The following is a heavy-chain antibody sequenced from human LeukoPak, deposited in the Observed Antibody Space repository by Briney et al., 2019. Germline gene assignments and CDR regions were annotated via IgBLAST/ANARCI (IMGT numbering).Heavy chain of an antibody. Sequence: GGSLRLSCAASGFTFSSSAMNWVRQAPGKGLEWVSAISGSGGSTYYADSVKGRFTISRDNAKNSLYLQMNSLRAEDTAVYYCARARPGYYYDSSGFDYWGQGTLVTVSS. V-gene: IGHV3-23*01. CDR3: ARARPGYYYDSSGFDY. CDR1: GFTFSSSA. D-gene: IGHD3-22*01. CDR2: ISGSGGST. J-gene: IGHJ4*02.